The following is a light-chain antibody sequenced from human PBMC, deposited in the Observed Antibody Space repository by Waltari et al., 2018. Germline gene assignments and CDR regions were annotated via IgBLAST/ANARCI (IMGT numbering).Light chain of an antibody. CDR2: DVT. CDR1: SSDVGAYNY. J-gene: IGLJ1*01. V-gene: IGLV2-8*01. CDR3: SSYTGSTNNLYV. Sequence: QSALTQPPSASGSPGQSVAISCTGTSSDVGAYNYVSWYQPHPGKAPKLIIYDVTKRPSGVPDRFSGSKSGNTASLTVSGLQADDEADYHCSSYTGSTNNLYVFGTGTKVTVL.